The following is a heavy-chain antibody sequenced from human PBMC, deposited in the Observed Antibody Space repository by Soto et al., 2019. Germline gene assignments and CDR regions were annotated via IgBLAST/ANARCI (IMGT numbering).Heavy chain of an antibody. D-gene: IGHD3-9*01. Sequence: GGSLRLSCAASGFTFSSYWMSWVRQAPGKGLEWVANIKQDGSEKYYVDSVKGRFTISRDNAKNSLYLQMNSLRAEDTAVYYCAREDILTGYLPHYFDYWGQGTLVTVSS. V-gene: IGHV3-7*01. CDR1: GFTFSSYW. CDR2: IKQDGSEK. J-gene: IGHJ4*02. CDR3: AREDILTGYLPHYFDY.